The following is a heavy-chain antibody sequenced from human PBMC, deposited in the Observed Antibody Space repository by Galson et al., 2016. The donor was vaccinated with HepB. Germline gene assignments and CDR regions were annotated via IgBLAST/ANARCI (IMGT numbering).Heavy chain of an antibody. D-gene: IGHD3-10*01. J-gene: IGHJ4*02. CDR1: GFTFSSSS. V-gene: IGHV3-48*04. Sequence: SLRLSCAASGFTFSSSSMSWVRQAPGKGLEWVSYISSSSSIIQYADSVKGRFTISRDNAKNSLYLQMSSLRAEDTAVYYWARSYYYGSWVLGSRDYWGQGTLVTVSS. CDR2: ISSSSSII. CDR3: ARSYYYGSWVLGSRDY.